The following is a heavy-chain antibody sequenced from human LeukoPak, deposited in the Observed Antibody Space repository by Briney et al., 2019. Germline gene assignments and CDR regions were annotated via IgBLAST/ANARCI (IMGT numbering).Heavy chain of an antibody. CDR3: VAQSSSTKGSFDY. Sequence: GGSLRLSCAASGFTLSDYHMDWVRQAPGKGLEWDGRARHKVNSYTTEYAASVKGRFTISRDDLKNSLYLQMNSLKTEDTGVYYCVAQSSSTKGSFDYWGPATLVTVSS. V-gene: IGHV3-72*01. J-gene: IGHJ4*02. CDR2: ARHKVNSYTT. D-gene: IGHD2-2*01. CDR1: GFTLSDYH.